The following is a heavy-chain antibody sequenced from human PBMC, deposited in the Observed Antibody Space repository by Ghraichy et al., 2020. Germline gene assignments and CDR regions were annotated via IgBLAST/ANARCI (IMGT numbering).Heavy chain of an antibody. J-gene: IGHJ4*02. V-gene: IGHV4-61*03. CDR1: SGSVSGGTYY. CDR3: ARSVATRRPFDY. Sequence: SETLSLTCTPSSGSVSGGTYYWSWIRQSPGGRLEWIGYIFSTGRTNYNPSLESRVTISLDTTENHMSLTLTSVTAADTAVYFCARSVATRRPFDYWGQGTLVTVS. CDR2: IFSTGRT. D-gene: IGHD2-15*01.